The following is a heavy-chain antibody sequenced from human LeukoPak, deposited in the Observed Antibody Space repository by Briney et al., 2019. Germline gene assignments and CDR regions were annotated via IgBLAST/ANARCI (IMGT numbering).Heavy chain of an antibody. J-gene: IGHJ4*02. Sequence: ASVKVSCKASGYTFTSYAMHWVRQAPGQRLEWMGWINAGNGNTEYSQKFQGRVTITRDTSASTAYMELSSLRSEDTAVYYCAREDHWQQLPFGYWGQGTLVTVSS. V-gene: IGHV1-3*01. CDR1: GYTFTSYA. CDR2: INAGNGNT. D-gene: IGHD6-13*01. CDR3: AREDHWQQLPFGY.